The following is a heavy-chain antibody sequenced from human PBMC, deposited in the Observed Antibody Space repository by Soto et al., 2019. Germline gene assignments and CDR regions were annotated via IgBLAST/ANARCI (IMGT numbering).Heavy chain of an antibody. CDR1: GFTFSSYW. CDR2: INSDGSST. V-gene: IGHV3-74*01. CDR3: SSGHCTNGVCRGYYFDY. Sequence: EVQLVESGGGLVQPGGSLRLSCAASGFTFSSYWMNWVSQAPGKGLVWVSRINSDGSSTTYADSVKGRFTISRDNAKNTLYLQMNSLRAEDTAVYYCSSGHCTNGVCRGYYFDYWGQGTLVTVSS. J-gene: IGHJ4*02. D-gene: IGHD2-8*01.